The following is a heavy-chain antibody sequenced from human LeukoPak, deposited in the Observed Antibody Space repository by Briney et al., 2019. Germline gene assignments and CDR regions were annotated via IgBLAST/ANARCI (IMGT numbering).Heavy chain of an antibody. D-gene: IGHD4-17*01. V-gene: IGHV3-30*03. CDR1: GFPFSSYG. J-gene: IGHJ3*02. Sequence: QPGGSLRLFCAASGFPFSSYGMHWVRQAPGKGLEWVAAISIDGNNKFYADSEKGRFTNSRDNPKNTMNLQMNSLRDEDTAVYYCARKRAYGDYPDAFDIWGQGTMVTVSS. CDR2: ISIDGNNK. CDR3: ARKRAYGDYPDAFDI.